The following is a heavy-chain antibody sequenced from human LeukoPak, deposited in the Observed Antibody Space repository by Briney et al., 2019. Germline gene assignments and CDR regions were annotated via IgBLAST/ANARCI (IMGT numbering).Heavy chain of an antibody. V-gene: IGHV3-66*02. CDR2: IYSGGST. Sequence: GGSLRLSCAASGFTVSSNYMGWVRQAPGKGLEWVSVIYSGGSTYYADSVKGRFTISRDNSKNTLYLQTNSLRAEDTAVYYPARDLDYGDYVFGYWGHGALATVSS. CDR1: GFTVSSNY. D-gene: IGHD4-17*01. CDR3: ARDLDYGDYVFGY. J-gene: IGHJ4*01.